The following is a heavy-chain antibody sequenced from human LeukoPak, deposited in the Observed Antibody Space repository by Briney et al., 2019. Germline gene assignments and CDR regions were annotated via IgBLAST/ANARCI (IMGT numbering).Heavy chain of an antibody. V-gene: IGHV1-18*01. D-gene: IGHD6-13*01. CDR3: ARDPPPLGIAAAGTPKRTFDY. CDR1: GYTFTSYG. J-gene: IGHJ4*02. Sequence: ASVKVSCKASGYTFTSYGISWVRQAPGQGLEWMGWISAYNGNTNYAQKLQGRVTMTTDTSTSTAYMELRSLRSDDTAVYYCARDPPPLGIAAAGTPKRTFDYWGQGTLVTVSS. CDR2: ISAYNGNT.